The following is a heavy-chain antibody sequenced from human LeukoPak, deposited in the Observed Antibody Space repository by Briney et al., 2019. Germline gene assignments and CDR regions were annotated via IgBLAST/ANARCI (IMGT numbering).Heavy chain of an antibody. D-gene: IGHD2-2*01. V-gene: IGHV3-11*01. CDR2: ISSSGSTI. CDR1: GFTFSDYY. Sequence: PGGSLRLSCAASGFTFSDYYMSWIRQAPGKGLEWDSYISSSGSTIYYADSVKSRFTITRDNAKNALYLQVNSLRAEDTAVYYCAREPSYCSSTSCYAFDIGGQGTMVTVSS. J-gene: IGHJ3*02. CDR3: AREPSYCSSTSCYAFDI.